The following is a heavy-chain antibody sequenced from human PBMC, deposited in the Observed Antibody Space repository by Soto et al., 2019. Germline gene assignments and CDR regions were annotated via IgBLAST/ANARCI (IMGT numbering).Heavy chain of an antibody. CDR1: GFTFDDYA. V-gene: IGHV3-9*01. J-gene: IGHJ3*02. Sequence: GGSLRLSCAASGFTFDDYAMHWVRQAPGKGLEWVSGISWNSGSIGYADSVKGRFTISRDNAKNSLYLQMNSLRAEDTALYYCAKDMRKVHDAFDIWGQGTMVTVSS. CDR2: ISWNSGSI. CDR3: AKDMRKVHDAFDI. D-gene: IGHD1-1*01.